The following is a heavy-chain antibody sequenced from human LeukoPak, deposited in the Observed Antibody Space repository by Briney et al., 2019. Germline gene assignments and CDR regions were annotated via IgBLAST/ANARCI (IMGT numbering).Heavy chain of an antibody. D-gene: IGHD5-18*01. CDR2: INHSGST. CDR3: ARRGTGYSSVAFDI. J-gene: IGHJ3*02. V-gene: IGHV4-34*01. Sequence: PSETLSLTCAVYGGSFSGYYWSWIRQPPGKGLEWIGEINHSGSTNYNPSLKSRVTISVDTSKNQFSLKVSSVTAADTAVYYCARRGTGYSSVAFDIWGQGTMVTVSS. CDR1: GGSFSGYY.